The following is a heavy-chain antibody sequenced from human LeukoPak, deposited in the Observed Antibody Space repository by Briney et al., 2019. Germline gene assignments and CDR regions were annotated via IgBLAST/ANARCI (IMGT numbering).Heavy chain of an antibody. J-gene: IGHJ3*02. CDR1: GYSISSGY. CDR3: ARHVSGPGRNAFDI. CDR2: IYHSGST. V-gene: IGHV4-38-2*01. Sequence: SGTLSLTCAVSGYSISSGYWGWIRQPPGKGLESIGSIYHSGSTYYNPSLKSRVTISVDTSKNQFSLKLSSVTAADTAVYYCARHVSGPGRNAFDIWGQGTMVTVSS. D-gene: IGHD5/OR15-5a*01.